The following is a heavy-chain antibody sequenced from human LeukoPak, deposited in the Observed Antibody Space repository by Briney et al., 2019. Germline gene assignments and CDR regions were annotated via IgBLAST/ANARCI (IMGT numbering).Heavy chain of an antibody. CDR1: GFTFSSYS. D-gene: IGHD1-1*01. J-gene: IGHJ4*02. V-gene: IGHV3-21*01. Sequence: SGGSLRLSCVVSGFTFSSYSMNWVRQAPGKGLEWASSISSSSSNIYYADSVKGRFTISRDNAKNSLYLQMNSLRVEDTAVYYCARCTTGRTFGSLREIKRSREIDYWGQGTLVTVSS. CDR2: ISSSSSNI. CDR3: ARCTTGRTFGSLREIKRSREIDY.